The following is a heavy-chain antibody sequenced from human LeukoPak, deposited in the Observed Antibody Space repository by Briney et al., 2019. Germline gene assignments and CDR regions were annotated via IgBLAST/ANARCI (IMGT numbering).Heavy chain of an antibody. CDR1: GFTLSSRW. Sequence: GGSLRLSCVVSGFTLSSRWMMWVRQAPGEGLEWMTNINRDGSEKNYVDSVKGRFTITRDNAENSLYLQMNSLKVEDSAIYYCATYDSWSGYNVAYWGQGTLVTVSS. V-gene: IGHV3-7*03. D-gene: IGHD3-3*01. CDR2: INRDGSEK. CDR3: ATYDSWSGYNVAY. J-gene: IGHJ4*02.